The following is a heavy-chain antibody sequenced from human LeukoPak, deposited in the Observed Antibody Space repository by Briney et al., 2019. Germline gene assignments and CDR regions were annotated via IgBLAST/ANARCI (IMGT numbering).Heavy chain of an antibody. CDR3: TGHYGMNV. CDR1: GFTFSSSW. Sequence: PGGSLRLSCAASGFTFSSSWMTWVRQAPGKGLEWVANINQDGSEKYYVDSVRGRFTISRDNARNSLHLQMHSLRAEDTAVFYCTGHYGMNVWGQGTTVTVSS. CDR2: INQDGSEK. V-gene: IGHV3-7*01. J-gene: IGHJ6*02.